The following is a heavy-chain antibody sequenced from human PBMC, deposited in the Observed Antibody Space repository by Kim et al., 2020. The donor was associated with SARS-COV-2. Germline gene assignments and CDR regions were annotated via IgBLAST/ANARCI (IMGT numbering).Heavy chain of an antibody. V-gene: IGHV5-10-1*01. J-gene: IGHJ4*02. Sequence: GESLKISCKGSGYSFTSYWISWVRQMPGKGLEWMGRIDPSDSYTNYSPSFQGHVTISADKSISTAYLQWSSLKASDTAMYYCVCGRGFGEPHYFDYWGQGTLVTVSS. CDR1: GYSFTSYW. D-gene: IGHD3-10*01. CDR2: IDPSDSYT. CDR3: VCGRGFGEPHYFDY.